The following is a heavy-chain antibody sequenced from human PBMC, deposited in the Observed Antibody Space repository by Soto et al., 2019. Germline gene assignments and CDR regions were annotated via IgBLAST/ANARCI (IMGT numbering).Heavy chain of an antibody. Sequence: QVQLVESGGGVVQPGRSLRLSCAASGFTFSSYGMHWVRQAPGKGLEWVAVISYDGSNKYYADSVKGRFTISRDNSKNTLYLQMNSLRAEYTAVYYCAKDHYYGSVIINWYFDLWGRGTLVTVSS. CDR1: GFTFSSYG. J-gene: IGHJ2*01. CDR2: ISYDGSNK. V-gene: IGHV3-30*18. CDR3: AKDHYYGSVIINWYFDL. D-gene: IGHD3-10*01.